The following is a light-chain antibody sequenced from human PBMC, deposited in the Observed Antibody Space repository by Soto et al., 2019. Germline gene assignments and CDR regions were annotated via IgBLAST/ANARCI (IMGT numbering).Light chain of an antibody. Sequence: EIVMTQSPDTLSVSPGERAILSCRASQSVNNNLAWYQQRPGHAPRLLIYGASTRATGIPARFSGSGSGTEFILTISSLQSEDFALYYCHQHNTWPRTFDGGTKVEIK. CDR3: HQHNTWPRT. CDR1: QSVNNN. V-gene: IGKV3-15*01. J-gene: IGKJ4*01. CDR2: GAS.